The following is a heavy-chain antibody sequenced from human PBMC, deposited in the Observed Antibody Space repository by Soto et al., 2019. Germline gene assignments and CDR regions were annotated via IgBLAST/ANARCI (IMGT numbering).Heavy chain of an antibody. CDR2: IYYSGST. CDR1: GGSTSSYY. V-gene: IGHV4-59*01. J-gene: IGHJ4*02. D-gene: IGHD3-9*01. Sequence: SETLSLTCTVSGGSTSSYYWSWIRQPPGKGLEWIGYIYYSGSTNYNPSLKSRVTISVDTSKNQFSLKLSSVTAADTAVYYCARDKHIRYFDAYYFDYWGQGTLVTVSS. CDR3: ARDKHIRYFDAYYFDY.